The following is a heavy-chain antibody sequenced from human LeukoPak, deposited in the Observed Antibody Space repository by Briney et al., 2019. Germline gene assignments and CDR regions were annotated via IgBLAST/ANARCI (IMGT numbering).Heavy chain of an antibody. CDR3: AGVSFSSGWYRDY. CDR1: GFTFSSYA. Sequence: GGSLRLSCAASGFTFSSYAMSWVRQAPGKGLEWVSAISGSGGSTYYADSVKGRFSVSRDNSKNTVYLQMNSLRAEDTAVYYCAGVSFSSGWYRDYWGRGTLVTVSS. D-gene: IGHD6-19*01. V-gene: IGHV3-23*01. J-gene: IGHJ4*02. CDR2: ISGSGGST.